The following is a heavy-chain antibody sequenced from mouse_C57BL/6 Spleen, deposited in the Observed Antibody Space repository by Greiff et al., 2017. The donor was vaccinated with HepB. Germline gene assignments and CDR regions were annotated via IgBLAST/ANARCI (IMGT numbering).Heavy chain of an antibody. J-gene: IGHJ3*01. Sequence: QVQLKQPGAELVRPGSSVKLSCKASGYTFTSYWMHWVKQRPIEGLEWIGNIDPSDSETHYNQKFKDKATLTVDKSSSTAYMQLSSLTSEDSAVYCCATYDCDVAYWGQGTLVTVSA. D-gene: IGHD2-4*01. CDR3: ATYDCDVAY. CDR2: IDPSDSET. CDR1: GYTFTSYW. V-gene: IGHV1-52*01.